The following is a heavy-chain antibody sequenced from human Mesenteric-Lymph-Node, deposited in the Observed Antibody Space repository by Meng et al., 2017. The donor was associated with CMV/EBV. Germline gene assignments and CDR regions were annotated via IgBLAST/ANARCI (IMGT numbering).Heavy chain of an antibody. D-gene: IGHD4-11*01. V-gene: IGHV3-30*04. CDR3: ARTSWYSNYNDY. CDR1: GFTFSSYA. CDR2: ISYDGSNK. Sequence: SCAAAGFTFSSYAMHWVRQAPGKGLEWVAVISYDGSNKYYADSVKGRFTISRDNSKNTLYLQMNSLRAEDTAVYYCARTSWYSNYNDYWGQGTLVTVSS. J-gene: IGHJ4*02.